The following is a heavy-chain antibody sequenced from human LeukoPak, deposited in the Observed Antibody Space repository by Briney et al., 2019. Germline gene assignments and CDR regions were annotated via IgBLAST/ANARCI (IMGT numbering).Heavy chain of an antibody. J-gene: IGHJ4*02. Sequence: ASVTVSFKASGYTFTIYGISWVRQAPGQGREWMGWISAYNGNTNYAQKLQGRVTMTTDTAKSTAYMELKSLRSDDTAVYYCAIQPDEVPTAPIDYWGQGTLVIVSS. CDR2: ISAYNGNT. V-gene: IGHV1-18*01. D-gene: IGHD2-2*01. CDR1: GYTFTIYG. CDR3: AIQPDEVPTAPIDY.